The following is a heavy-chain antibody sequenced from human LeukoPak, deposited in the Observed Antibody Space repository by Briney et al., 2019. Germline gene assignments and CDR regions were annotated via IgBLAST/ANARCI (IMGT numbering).Heavy chain of an antibody. Sequence: PSETLSLTCTMSGGSITSGDNYWSWIRQPPGKGLEWIGYIYHSGGSYYNPSLKSRATISVDRSKNQVSLKMSSVTAADTAVYYCARYPFDWYFDLWGRGTLVIVSS. CDR2: IYHSGGS. V-gene: IGHV4-30-2*01. CDR3: ARYPFDWYFDL. CDR1: GGSITSGDNY. J-gene: IGHJ2*01.